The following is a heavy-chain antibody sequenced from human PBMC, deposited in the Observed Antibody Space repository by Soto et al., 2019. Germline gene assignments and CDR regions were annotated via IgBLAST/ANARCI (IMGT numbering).Heavy chain of an antibody. CDR3: HLSGTYPFDY. Sequence: ASVKVSCKVSGYTLTELSMHWVRQVPGKGLEWMGGFDPEDGETIYAQKFQGRVTMTEDTSTDTAYMGLSSLRSEDTAVYYCHLSGTYPFDYWGQGTLVTVSS. D-gene: IGHD1-26*01. CDR1: GYTLTELS. V-gene: IGHV1-24*01. J-gene: IGHJ4*02. CDR2: FDPEDGET.